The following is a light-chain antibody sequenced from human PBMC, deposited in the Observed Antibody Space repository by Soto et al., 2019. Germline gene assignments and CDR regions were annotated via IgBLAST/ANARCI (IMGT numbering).Light chain of an antibody. CDR3: QQYKSLYT. CDR1: QSISGW. V-gene: IGKV1-5*01. CDR2: DAS. J-gene: IGKJ2*01. Sequence: DIQMTQSPSTLSAYVGHRVTITCRASQSISGWLAWYQQKPGKAPILLIYDASTLESGVPSRFRGSGSETEFTLTISSLQPDDFATYYCQQYKSLYTSGQGTKLEI.